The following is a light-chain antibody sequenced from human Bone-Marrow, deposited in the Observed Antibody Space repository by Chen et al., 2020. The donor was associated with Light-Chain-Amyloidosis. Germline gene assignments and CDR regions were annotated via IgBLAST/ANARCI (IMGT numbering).Light chain of an antibody. CDR2: WAS. CDR3: QQYYNTPYT. Sequence: DIVMTQSPDSLAVSLGERAPINCKSSQNLLYSSNNKNYLAWYQQKSGQPPKLLIYWASARESGVADRFSGGGSGTDFTLTISTLQAEDVAVYYCQQYYNTPYTFGQGTKLEIK. J-gene: IGKJ2*01. V-gene: IGKV4-1*01. CDR1: QNLLYSSNNKNY.